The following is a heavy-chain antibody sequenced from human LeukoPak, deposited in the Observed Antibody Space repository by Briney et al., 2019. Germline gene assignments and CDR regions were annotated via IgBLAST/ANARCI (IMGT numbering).Heavy chain of an antibody. CDR3: ARADYGDYVWFDP. CDR1: GDSVSSNSAA. D-gene: IGHD4-17*01. V-gene: IGHV6-1*01. J-gene: IGHJ5*02. Sequence: SQTLSLTCAISGDSVSSNSAAWNWSRQSPSRGLEWLGRTYYRSKWYTDYAVSVKGRITINPDTSKNQFSLQLNSVTPEDTAVYYCARADYGDYVWFDPWGQGTLVTVSS. CDR2: TYYRSKWYT.